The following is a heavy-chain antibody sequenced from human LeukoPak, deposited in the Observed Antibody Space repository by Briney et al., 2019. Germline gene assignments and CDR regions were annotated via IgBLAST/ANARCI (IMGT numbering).Heavy chain of an antibody. CDR1: GFTFSSYA. V-gene: IGHV3-30*18. Sequence: GGSLRLSCAASGFTFSSYAMSWVRQAPGKGLEWVAVISYDGSNKYYADSVKGRFTISRDNSKNTLYLQMNSLRAEDTAVYYCAKDRVVLGDYYYYYGMDVWGQGTTVTVSS. J-gene: IGHJ6*02. CDR2: ISYDGSNK. D-gene: IGHD3-3*01. CDR3: AKDRVVLGDYYYYYGMDV.